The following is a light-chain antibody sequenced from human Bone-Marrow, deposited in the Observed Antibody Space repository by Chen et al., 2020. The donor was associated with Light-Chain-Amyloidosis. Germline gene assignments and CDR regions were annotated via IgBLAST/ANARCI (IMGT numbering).Light chain of an antibody. CDR2: NND. V-gene: IGLV1-44*01. Sequence: QSVLTQPPSASGTPGHRVTISCSGGISNIGSNSVNWHQQLPGTAPRLLIYNNDRRPSGVPDRFSGSKSGTSASLAISGLPSEDEADYYCVAWDDSLNGPMFGGGTKLTVL. CDR1: ISNIGSNS. J-gene: IGLJ3*02. CDR3: VAWDDSLNGPM.